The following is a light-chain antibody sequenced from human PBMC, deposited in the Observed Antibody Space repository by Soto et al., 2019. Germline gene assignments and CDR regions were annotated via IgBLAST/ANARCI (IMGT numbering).Light chain of an antibody. CDR3: QSYHSGNVV. J-gene: IGLJ2*01. CDR1: SGSIASKY. V-gene: IGLV6-57*04. CDR2: EDN. Sequence: LTQPHSVSESPGKTVTISCTRSSGSIASKYVQWYQQRPGSAPTTVIYEDNERPSGVPDRFSGSIDSSSNSASLTISGLKTDDEADYYCQSYHSGNVVFGGGTKLTVL.